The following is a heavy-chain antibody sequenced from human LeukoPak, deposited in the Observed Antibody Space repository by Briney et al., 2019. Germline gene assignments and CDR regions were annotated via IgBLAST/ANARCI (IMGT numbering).Heavy chain of an antibody. V-gene: IGHV1-2*02. CDR2: INPNSGGT. Sequence: ASVKVSCKASGYTFTDYYIHWVRQAPGQGLEWMGWINPNSGGTNYAQKFQGRVTMTRDTSISTAYMELSRLRSDDTAVYYCARDGSGQQLVEVDYWGQGTLVTVSS. D-gene: IGHD6-13*01. J-gene: IGHJ4*02. CDR1: GYTFTDYY. CDR3: ARDGSGQQLVEVDY.